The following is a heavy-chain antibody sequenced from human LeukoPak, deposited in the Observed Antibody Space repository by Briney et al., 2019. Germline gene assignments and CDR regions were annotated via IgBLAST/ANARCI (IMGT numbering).Heavy chain of an antibody. D-gene: IGHD5-24*01. J-gene: IGHJ4*02. CDR3: ARDRYGMATSPTDFAY. CDR1: GYSFSTYG. Sequence: GASVKVSCKASGYSFSTYGISRVRQAPGQGPEWMGWISAHNGNKKYAEKVQDRVTMTTDTATSTAYMEVRRLRPADTAVYYCARDRYGMATSPTDFAYWGQGTLVTVSS. CDR2: ISAHNGNK. V-gene: IGHV1-18*01.